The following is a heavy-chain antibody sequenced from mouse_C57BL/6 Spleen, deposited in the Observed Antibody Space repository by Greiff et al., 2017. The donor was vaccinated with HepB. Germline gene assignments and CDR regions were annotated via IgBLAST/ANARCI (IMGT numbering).Heavy chain of an antibody. Sequence: VQLQESGAELVRPGASVTLSCKASGYTFTDYEMHWVKQTPVHGLEWIGAIDPETGGTAYNQKFKGKAILTADKSSSTAYMELRSLTSEDSAVYYCTRYYYGSSYDYYLDYWGQGTTLTVSS. J-gene: IGHJ2*01. CDR1: GYTFTDYE. D-gene: IGHD1-1*01. V-gene: IGHV1-15*01. CDR2: IDPETGGT. CDR3: TRYYYGSSYDYYLDY.